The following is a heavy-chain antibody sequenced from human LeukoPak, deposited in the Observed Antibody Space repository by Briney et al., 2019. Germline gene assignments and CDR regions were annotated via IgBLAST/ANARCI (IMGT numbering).Heavy chain of an antibody. J-gene: IGHJ6*02. Sequence: ASVKVSCKASGYTFTSYFMHWVRQAPGQGLEWMGWINPNSGGTNYAQKFQGRVTMTRDTSISTAYMELRSLRSDDTAVYYCAREGITMIVVWDYYGMDVWGQGTTVTVSS. V-gene: IGHV1-2*02. CDR1: GYTFTSYF. CDR3: AREGITMIVVWDYYGMDV. D-gene: IGHD3-22*01. CDR2: INPNSGGT.